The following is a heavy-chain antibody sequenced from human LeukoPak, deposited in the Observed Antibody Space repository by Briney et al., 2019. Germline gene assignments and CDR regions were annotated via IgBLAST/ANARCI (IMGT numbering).Heavy chain of an antibody. CDR1: GYTFTSYG. Sequence: ASVKVSCKASGYTFTSYGISWVRQAPGQGLEWMGWISAYNGNTNYAQKLQGRVTMTTDTSTRTAYMEMRSLRSDDTAVYYCARETSNYSGSGSVDYWGQGTLVTVSS. J-gene: IGHJ4*02. V-gene: IGHV1-18*01. CDR2: ISAYNGNT. CDR3: ARETSNYSGSGSVDY. D-gene: IGHD3-10*01.